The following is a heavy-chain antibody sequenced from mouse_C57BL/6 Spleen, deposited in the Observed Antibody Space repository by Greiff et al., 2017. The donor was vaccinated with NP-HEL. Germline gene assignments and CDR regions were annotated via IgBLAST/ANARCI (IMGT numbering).Heavy chain of an antibody. Sequence: VQLQESGAELVRPGASVKLSCKASGYTFTDYYINWVKQRPGQGLEWIARIYPGSGNTYYNEKFKGKATLTAEKSSSTAYMQLSSLTSEDSAVYFCARDSNYHVFAYWGQGTLVTVSA. CDR2: IYPGSGNT. D-gene: IGHD2-5*01. CDR1: GYTFTDYY. V-gene: IGHV1-76*01. J-gene: IGHJ3*01. CDR3: ARDSNYHVFAY.